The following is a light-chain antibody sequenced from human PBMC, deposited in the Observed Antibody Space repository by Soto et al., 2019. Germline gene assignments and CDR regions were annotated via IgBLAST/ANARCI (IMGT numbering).Light chain of an antibody. CDR3: SSYTSSSTLGHVV. CDR1: SSDVGGYNY. J-gene: IGLJ2*01. V-gene: IGLV2-14*01. CDR2: DVS. Sequence: QSALTQPASVSGSPGQSITISCTGTSSDVGGYNYVSWYQQHPGKAPKLMIYDVSNRPSGVSNRFSGSKSGNTASLTISGLQAADEAAYSCSSYTSSSTLGHVVFGGGTKLTVL.